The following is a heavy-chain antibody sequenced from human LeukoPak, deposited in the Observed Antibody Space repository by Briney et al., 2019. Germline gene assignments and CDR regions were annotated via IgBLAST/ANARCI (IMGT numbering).Heavy chain of an antibody. V-gene: IGHV3-21*04. D-gene: IGHD6-6*01. CDR2: I. J-gene: IGHJ4*02. CDR3: AKGAEEQLVLFGPECYFDY. Sequence: IYYADSVKGRFTISRDNAKNSLYLQMNSLRAEDTAVYYCAKGAEEQLVLFGPECYFDYWGQGTLVTVSS.